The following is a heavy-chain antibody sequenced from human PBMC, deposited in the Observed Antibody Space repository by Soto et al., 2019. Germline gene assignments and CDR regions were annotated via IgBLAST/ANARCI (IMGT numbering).Heavy chain of an antibody. CDR1: GGPFIRYA. V-gene: IGHV1-69*01. CDR3: ARARDHYDSTGYSPFYYYGMDV. CDR2: IIPIFGTA. Sequence: SVKVSCKASGGPFIRYAIIWVRQAPGQGLEWMGGIIPIFGTANYAQKFQGRVTITADESTSTAYMELSSLRSEDTAVYYCARARDHYDSTGYSPFYYYGMDVWGQRTTVTVSS. D-gene: IGHD3-22*01. J-gene: IGHJ6*02.